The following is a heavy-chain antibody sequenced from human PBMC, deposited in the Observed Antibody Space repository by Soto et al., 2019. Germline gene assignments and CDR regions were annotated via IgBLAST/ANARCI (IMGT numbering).Heavy chain of an antibody. CDR3: SRPDSTGYYSF. J-gene: IGHJ4*02. V-gene: IGHV5-51*01. CDR2: INPDDYDT. D-gene: IGHD3-22*01. Sequence: PGESLKISCKASGYSFSTYWIAWVRQMPGKSLEWMAIINPDDYDTRYSPSFQGQVTISADRSIKTAYLHWSSLKASDTAMYYCSRPDSTGYYSFWGQGTLVTVYS. CDR1: GYSFSTYW.